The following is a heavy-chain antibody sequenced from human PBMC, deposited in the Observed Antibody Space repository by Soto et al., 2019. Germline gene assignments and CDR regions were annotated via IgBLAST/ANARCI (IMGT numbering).Heavy chain of an antibody. CDR3: ASSPKDYGDYINWFDP. V-gene: IGHV4-39*01. J-gene: IGHJ5*02. Sequence: PSETLSLTCTVSGGSISSSSYYWGWIRQPPGKGLEWIGSIYYSGSTYYNPSLKSRVTISVDTSKNQFSLKLSSVTAADTAVYYCASSPKDYGDYINWFDPWGQGTLVTVSS. D-gene: IGHD4-17*01. CDR1: GGSISSSSYY. CDR2: IYYSGST.